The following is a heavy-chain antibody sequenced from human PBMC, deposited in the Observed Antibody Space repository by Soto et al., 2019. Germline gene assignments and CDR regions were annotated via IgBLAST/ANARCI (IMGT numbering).Heavy chain of an antibody. Sequence: EGQLVESGGGLVKPGGSLRLSCAASGLTFSDAWMTWVRQAPGKGLEWVGRIKSEADGGTKDYAAPVKGRFTISRDDSKNTPQLQRSSLKTDDPAAYFCLVDGRSFYYETSGDYGDYWYFDLWGRGTLVTVSS. D-gene: IGHD3-22*01. CDR1: GLTFSDAW. J-gene: IGHJ2*01. V-gene: IGHV3-15*01. CDR2: IKSEADGGTK. CDR3: LVDGRSFYYETSGDYGDYWYFDL.